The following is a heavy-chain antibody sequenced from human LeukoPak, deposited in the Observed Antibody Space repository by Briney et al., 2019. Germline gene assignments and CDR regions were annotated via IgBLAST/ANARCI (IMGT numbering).Heavy chain of an antibody. CDR3: ARELYYGSGSLSIFDY. Sequence: ASVKVSCKASGYTFTGYYMHWVRQAPGQGLEWMGWINTNTGNPTYAQGFTGRFVFSLDTSVSTAYLQISSLKAEDTAVYYCARELYYGSGSLSIFDYWGQGTLVTVSS. D-gene: IGHD3-10*01. CDR1: GYTFTGYY. CDR2: INTNTGNP. J-gene: IGHJ4*02. V-gene: IGHV7-4-1*02.